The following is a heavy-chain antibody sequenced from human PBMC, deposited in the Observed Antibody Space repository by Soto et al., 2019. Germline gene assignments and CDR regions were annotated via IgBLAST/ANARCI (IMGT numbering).Heavy chain of an antibody. CDR3: ARDIAAAGSNWFDP. J-gene: IGHJ5*02. V-gene: IGHV4-31*03. CDR2: IYHSGST. Sequence: PSETLSLTCTFSGGSIISGGYYWSWIRQHPGKGLEWIGYIYHSGSTYYNPSLKSRVTISVDTSKNQFSLKLSSVTAADTAVYYCARDIAAAGSNWFDPWGQGTLVTVSS. CDR1: GGSIISGGYY. D-gene: IGHD6-13*01.